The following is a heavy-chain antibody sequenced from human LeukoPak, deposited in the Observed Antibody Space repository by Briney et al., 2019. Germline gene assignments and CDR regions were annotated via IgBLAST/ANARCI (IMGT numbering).Heavy chain of an antibody. D-gene: IGHD6-19*01. CDR2: TYYRSKWYN. CDR1: GDSVSSNSAA. Sequence: SQTLSLTCAISGDSVSSNSAAWNWIRQSPSRGLEWLGRTYYRSKWYNDYAVSVKSRITINPDTSKNQFSLQLNSVTPEDTAVYYCARERIAVAGHEYYYYYYGMDVWGQGTTVTVSS. CDR3: ARERIAVAGHEYYYYYYGMDV. J-gene: IGHJ6*02. V-gene: IGHV6-1*01.